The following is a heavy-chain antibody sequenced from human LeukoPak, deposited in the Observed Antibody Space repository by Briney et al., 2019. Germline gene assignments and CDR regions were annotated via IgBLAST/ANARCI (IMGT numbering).Heavy chain of an antibody. CDR3: AKDRGSSGWSAFDI. V-gene: IGHV3-30*02. Sequence: GGSLRLSCAASGFTFSSYGMHWVRQAPGKGLEWVAFIRYDGSNKYYADSVKGRFTISRDNSKNTLYLQMNSLRAEDTAVYYCAKDRGSSGWSAFDIWGQGTMVTVSS. D-gene: IGHD6-19*01. J-gene: IGHJ3*02. CDR1: GFTFSSYG. CDR2: IRYDGSNK.